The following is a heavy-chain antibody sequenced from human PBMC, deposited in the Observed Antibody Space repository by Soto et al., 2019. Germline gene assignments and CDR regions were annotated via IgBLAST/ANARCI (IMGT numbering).Heavy chain of an antibody. J-gene: IGHJ3*02. Sequence: GASVKVSCKASGYTFTSYGISWVRQAPGQGLEWMGWISAYNGNTNYAQKLQGRVTMTTDTSTSTVYMELRSLRSDDTAVYYCARSLITMIVVVPDAFDIWGQGTMVTVSS. V-gene: IGHV1-18*01. D-gene: IGHD3-22*01. CDR1: GYTFTSYG. CDR2: ISAYNGNT. CDR3: ARSLITMIVVVPDAFDI.